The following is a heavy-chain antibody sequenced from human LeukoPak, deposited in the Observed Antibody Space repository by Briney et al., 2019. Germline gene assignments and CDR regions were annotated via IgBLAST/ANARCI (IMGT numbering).Heavy chain of an antibody. D-gene: IGHD1-1*01. Sequence: SETLSLTCAVYGGSFSGYYWSWIRQPPGKGLEWIGEINHSGSTNYNPSLKSRVTISVDTSKNLFSLKLSSVTAADTAVYYCARSTRATKKFDYWGQGTLVTVSS. V-gene: IGHV4-34*01. J-gene: IGHJ4*02. CDR2: INHSGST. CDR1: GGSFSGYY. CDR3: ARSTRATKKFDY.